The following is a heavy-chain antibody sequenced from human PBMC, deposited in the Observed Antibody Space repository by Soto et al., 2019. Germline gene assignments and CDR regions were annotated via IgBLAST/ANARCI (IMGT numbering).Heavy chain of an antibody. CDR1: GGSFRGYY. CDR2: INHSGSS. V-gene: IGHV4-34*01. D-gene: IGHD2-15*01. Sequence: SETLSLTCTVSGGSFRGYYWGWVRQPPGKGLEWIGEINHSGSSNYHPSLKSRVTISVATSKNQFSLTVNSVTPADTAVYYCARGERTLLSCMDFWGQGPMVTVSS. J-gene: IGHJ6*02. CDR3: ARGERTLLSCMDF.